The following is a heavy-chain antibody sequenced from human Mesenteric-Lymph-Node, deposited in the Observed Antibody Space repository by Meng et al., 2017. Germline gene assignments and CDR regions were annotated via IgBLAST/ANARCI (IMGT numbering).Heavy chain of an antibody. CDR2: ISSSGGIT. V-gene: IGHV3-11*01. J-gene: IGHJ4*02. CDR3: ARRQSNFDY. CDR1: GFTFSDYY. Sequence: GGSLRLSCAASGFTFSDYYMSWFRQAPGKGLEWLSYISSSGGITYYADSVKGRFTISRDNARNSLFLQMSSLRAEDTAVYYCARRQSNFDYWGQGTLVTVSS. D-gene: IGHD4-11*01.